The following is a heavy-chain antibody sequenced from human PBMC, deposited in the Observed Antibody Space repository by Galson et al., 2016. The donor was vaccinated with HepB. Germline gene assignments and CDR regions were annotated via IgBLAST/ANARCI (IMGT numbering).Heavy chain of an antibody. CDR1: GYTFISYG. Sequence: SVKVSCKASGYTFISYGISWVRQAPGQGLEWMGWITPHNGDTKFEQKFQDRVSLTTDTSTSTAFMELRSLRSDDTAVYYCARDRPTVRAARPVYRWGQGTPVTVSS. J-gene: IGHJ5*02. D-gene: IGHD6-6*01. CDR2: ITPHNGDT. CDR3: ARDRPTVRAARPVYR. V-gene: IGHV1-18*01.